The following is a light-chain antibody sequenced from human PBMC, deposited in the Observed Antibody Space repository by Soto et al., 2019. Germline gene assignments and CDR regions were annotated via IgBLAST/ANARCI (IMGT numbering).Light chain of an antibody. CDR3: CSYAGSSYG. CDR1: SSDVGSYNL. J-gene: IGLJ1*01. Sequence: QSALTQPASVSGSPGQSITISCTGTSSDVGSYNLVSWYQQHPGKAPKLMIYEVSKRPSGVSNRFSGSKSGNTASLTISGLQAEDEADYYCCSYAGSSYGFGTGTKLTVL. CDR2: EVS. V-gene: IGLV2-23*02.